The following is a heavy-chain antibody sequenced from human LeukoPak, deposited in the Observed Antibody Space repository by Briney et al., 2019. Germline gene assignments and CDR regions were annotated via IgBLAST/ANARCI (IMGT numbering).Heavy chain of an antibody. J-gene: IGHJ4*02. V-gene: IGHV3-48*01. CDR2: ISSSSSTI. D-gene: IGHD2-21*02. Sequence: GGSLRLSCAASGFTFSSYSMNWVRQAPRKGLEWVSYISSSSSTIYYANSVKGRFTISRDNSKNTLYLQMNSLRGEDTAVYYCAKADSARGVTLKSTIDYWGQGTLVTVSS. CDR1: GFTFSSYS. CDR3: AKADSARGVTLKSTIDY.